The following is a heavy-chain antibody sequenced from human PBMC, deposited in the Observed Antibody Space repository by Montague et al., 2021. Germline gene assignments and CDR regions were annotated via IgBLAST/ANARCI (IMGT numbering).Heavy chain of an antibody. CDR2: IYHSGNT. D-gene: IGHD3-10*01. CDR1: GGSISSSNW. J-gene: IGHJ4*02. CDR3: ARDRWFGELSI. Sequence: SLTCAVSGGSISSSNWWGWVRQRPEKGLEWIEEIYHSGNTNYNPSLRSRATISVDKSKNQFSLKLRSVTAADTAVYYCARDRWFGELSIWGQGTLVPVSS. V-gene: IGHV4-4*02.